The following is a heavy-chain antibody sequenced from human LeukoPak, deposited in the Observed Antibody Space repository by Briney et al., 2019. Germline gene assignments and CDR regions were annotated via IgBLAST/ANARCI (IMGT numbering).Heavy chain of an antibody. CDR3: ARDGPTYYDFWSGYPWGWFDP. D-gene: IGHD3-3*01. V-gene: IGHV4-39*07. Sequence: SETLSLTCTVSGGSISSSSYYWGWIRQPPGKGLEWIGSIYYSGSTYYNPSLKSRVTISVDTSKNQFSLKLSSVTAADTAVYYCARDGPTYYDFWSGYPWGWFDPWGQGTLVTVSS. J-gene: IGHJ5*02. CDR1: GGSISSSSYY. CDR2: IYYSGST.